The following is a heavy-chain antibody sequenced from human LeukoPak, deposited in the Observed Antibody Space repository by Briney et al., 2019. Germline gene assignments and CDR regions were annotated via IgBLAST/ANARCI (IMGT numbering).Heavy chain of an antibody. Sequence: ASVKVSCKASGYTFTSYAMNWVRQAPGQGLEWMGWINTNTGNPTYAQGFTGRFVFSLDTSVSTAYLQISSLKAEDTAVYYCARPYLPYSSSWYTKYYYYYYYMDVWGKGTTVTVSS. CDR2: INTNTGNP. CDR1: GYTFTSYA. CDR3: ARPYLPYSSSWYTKYYYYYYYMDV. J-gene: IGHJ6*03. D-gene: IGHD6-13*01. V-gene: IGHV7-4-1*02.